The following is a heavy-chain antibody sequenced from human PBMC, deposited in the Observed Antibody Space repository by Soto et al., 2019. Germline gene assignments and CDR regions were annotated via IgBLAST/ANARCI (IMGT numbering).Heavy chain of an antibody. CDR2: ISWNSGSI. Sequence: EVQRVESGGGLVQPGRSLRLSCAASGFTFDDYAMHWVRQAPGKGLEWVSGISWNSGSIGYADSVKGRFTISRDNAKNSLYLQMNSLRAEDTALYYCAKGDSSSFYYGMDVWGQGTTVTVSS. CDR3: AKGDSSSFYYGMDV. CDR1: GFTFDDYA. J-gene: IGHJ6*02. D-gene: IGHD6-13*01. V-gene: IGHV3-9*01.